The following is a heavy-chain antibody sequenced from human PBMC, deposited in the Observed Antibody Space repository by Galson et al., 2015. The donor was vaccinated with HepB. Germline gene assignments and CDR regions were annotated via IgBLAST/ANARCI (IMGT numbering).Heavy chain of an antibody. CDR1: GYTFTSYD. J-gene: IGHJ6*03. CDR3: ARGPQLLRSHPYYMDV. Sequence: SVKVSCKASGYTFTSYDINWVRQATGQGLEWMGWMNPNSGNTGYAQKLQGRVTMTRNTSISTAYMELSSLRSEDTAVYYCARGPQLLRSHPYYMDVWGKGTTVTVSS. V-gene: IGHV1-8*01. CDR2: MNPNSGNT. D-gene: IGHD3-22*01.